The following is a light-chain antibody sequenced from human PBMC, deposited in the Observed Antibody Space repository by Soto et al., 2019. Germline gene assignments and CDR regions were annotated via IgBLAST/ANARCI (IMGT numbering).Light chain of an antibody. Sequence: QSVLTQPPAASGAPGQGVAFSCSGSSSNIGGNTVNWYQQLPGTAPKLLIYTNNQRPSGVPDRFSGSKSGTSASLAISGLQSDDEADYYCAAWDDSLNGHVFGTGTKLTVL. V-gene: IGLV1-44*01. CDR2: TNN. CDR1: SSNIGGNT. CDR3: AAWDDSLNGHV. J-gene: IGLJ1*01.